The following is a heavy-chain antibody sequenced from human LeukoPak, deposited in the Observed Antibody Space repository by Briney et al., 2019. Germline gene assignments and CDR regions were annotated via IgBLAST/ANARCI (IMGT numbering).Heavy chain of an antibody. V-gene: IGHV3-48*03. CDR3: AREIVVDQRGYFDY. D-gene: IGHD3-22*01. Sequence: PGGSLRLSCAASGFTFSSYEMNRVRQAPGKGLEWVSYISSSGSTIYYADSVKGRFTISRDNAKNSLYLQMNSLRAEDTAVYYCAREIVVDQRGYFDYWGQGTLVAVSS. CDR2: ISSSGSTI. CDR1: GFTFSSYE. J-gene: IGHJ4*02.